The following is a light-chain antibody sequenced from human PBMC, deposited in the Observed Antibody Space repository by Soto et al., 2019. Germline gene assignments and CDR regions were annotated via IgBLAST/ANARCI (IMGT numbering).Light chain of an antibody. CDR2: EGT. Sequence: QSALTQPASVAGSPGQSITISCTGTGSDVGNYNLLSWYQQYPGKAPKLIISEGTKRPSGVSNRFSGSGSGNTASLTISGLQAEDEADYYCQSYDSSLSGSVFGGGTQLTVL. CDR1: GSDVGNYNL. J-gene: IGLJ2*01. CDR3: QSYDSSLSGSV. V-gene: IGLV2-14*02.